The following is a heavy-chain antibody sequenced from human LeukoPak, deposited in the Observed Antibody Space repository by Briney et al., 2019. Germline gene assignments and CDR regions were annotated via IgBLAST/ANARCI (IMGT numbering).Heavy chain of an antibody. D-gene: IGHD6-19*01. CDR3: ARGAPIRVAVAATFDP. V-gene: IGHV1-3*01. J-gene: IGHJ5*02. CDR2: INAANGNT. Sequence: ASVKVSCKTSGFTFTTYTMHWVRQAPGQRLDWMGWINAANGNTQYSQKFQGRVTITRDTSASTAYMELSSLRSEDTAVYYCARGAPIRVAVAATFDPWGQGTLVTVPS. CDR1: GFTFTTYT.